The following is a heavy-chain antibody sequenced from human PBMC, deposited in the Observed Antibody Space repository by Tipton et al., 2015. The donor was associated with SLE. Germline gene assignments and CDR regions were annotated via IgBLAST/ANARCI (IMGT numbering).Heavy chain of an antibody. CDR2: INHSGST. J-gene: IGHJ4*02. CDR1: GGSFSGHY. V-gene: IGHV4-34*01. CDR3: ARGGWEPFDY. D-gene: IGHD1-26*01. Sequence: TLSLTCAVYGGSFSGHYWSWIRQPPGKGLEWIGEINHSGSTNYNPSLKSRVTISVDTSKNQFSLKLSSVTAADPAVYYCARGGWEPFDYWGQGTLVTVSS.